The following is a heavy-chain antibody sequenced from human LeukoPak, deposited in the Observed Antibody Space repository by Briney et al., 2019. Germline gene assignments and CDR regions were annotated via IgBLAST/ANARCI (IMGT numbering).Heavy chain of an antibody. V-gene: IGHV5-51*01. CDR1: GYSFTSYW. Sequence: GESLKISCKGSGYSFTSYWIGWVRQMPGKGLEWMGIIYPGDSDTRYSSSFQGQVTISADKSISTAYLQWSSLKASDTAMYYCARQEYYYDSSGYYPVGFDYWGQGTLVTVSS. D-gene: IGHD3-22*01. CDR3: ARQEYYYDSSGYYPVGFDY. J-gene: IGHJ4*02. CDR2: IYPGDSDT.